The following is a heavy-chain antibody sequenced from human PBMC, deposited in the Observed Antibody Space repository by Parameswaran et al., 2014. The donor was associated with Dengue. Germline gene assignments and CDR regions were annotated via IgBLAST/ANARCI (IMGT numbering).Heavy chain of an antibody. CDR2: ISSSSSYI. D-gene: IGHD2-2*01. CDR3: ARDSVPAAIEAGYAFDI. V-gene: IGHV3-21*01. J-gene: IGHJ3*02. Sequence: WIRQPPGKGLEWVSSISSSSSYIYYADSVKGRFTISRDNAKNSLYLQMNSLRAEDTAVYYCARDSVPAAIEAGYAFDIWGQGTMVTVSS.